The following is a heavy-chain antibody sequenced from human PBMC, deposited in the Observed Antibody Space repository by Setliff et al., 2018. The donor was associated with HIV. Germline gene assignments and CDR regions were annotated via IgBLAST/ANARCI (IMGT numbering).Heavy chain of an antibody. CDR1: GGSISSASYY. CDR2: IYTSGST. J-gene: IGHJ4*02. CDR3: ARRGGITTTVQGPPPFDF. V-gene: IGHV4-61*02. D-gene: IGHD3-22*01. Sequence: SETLSLTCTVSGGSISSASYYWSWIRQPAGKGLEWIGRIYTSGSTNYNPSLKSRVTISVDTSKNQFSLKLRSVTAADTAVYHCARRGGITTTVQGPPPFDFWGPGTLVTVSS.